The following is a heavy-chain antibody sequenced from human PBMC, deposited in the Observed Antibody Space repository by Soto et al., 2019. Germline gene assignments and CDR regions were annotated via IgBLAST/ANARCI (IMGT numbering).Heavy chain of an antibody. Sequence: SETLSLTCTVSGGSISSYYWSWIRQPPGKGLEWIGYIYYSGSTNYNPSLKSRVTISVDTSKNHFSLKLSSVTAADTAVYYCARDTYYYDSSGYYYRHGMDVWGQGTTVTVSS. V-gene: IGHV4-59*01. CDR1: GGSISSYY. D-gene: IGHD3-22*01. CDR3: ARDTYYYDSSGYYYRHGMDV. CDR2: IYYSGST. J-gene: IGHJ6*02.